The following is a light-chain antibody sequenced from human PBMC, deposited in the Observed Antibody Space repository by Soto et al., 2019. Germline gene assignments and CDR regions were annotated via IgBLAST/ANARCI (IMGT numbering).Light chain of an antibody. CDR2: EVS. J-gene: IGLJ2*01. Sequence: QSALTQPASVSGSPGQSITISCTGSRSDVGAYDYVSWYQQHPGKAPKLIIYEVSDRPSGVSNRFSGSKSGNTASLTISGLQTEDEADYYCCSYTSISTSAVFGGGTKLTVL. CDR1: RSDVGAYDY. CDR3: CSYTSISTSAV. V-gene: IGLV2-14*01.